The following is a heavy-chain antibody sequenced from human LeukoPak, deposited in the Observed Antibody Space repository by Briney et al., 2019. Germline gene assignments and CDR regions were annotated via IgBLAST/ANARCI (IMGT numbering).Heavy chain of an antibody. V-gene: IGHV3-23*01. CDR2: ISGGDGRT. J-gene: IGHJ4*02. CDR1: GFNFCSYA. CDR3: STSPSFGSSWYQFNY. D-gene: IGHD6-13*01. Sequence: GSLRLSCSAPGFNFCSYAMSWVRQAPGRGLGGVSAISGGDGRTYYTDSVKGRFTISRDNSRDTLYLQMNSLRVEDTAVYYCSTSPSFGSSWYQFNYWGQGTLVTVSS.